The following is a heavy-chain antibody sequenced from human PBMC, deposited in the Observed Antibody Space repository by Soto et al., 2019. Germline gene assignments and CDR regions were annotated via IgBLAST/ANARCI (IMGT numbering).Heavy chain of an antibody. Sequence: GGSLRLSCAASGFTFSSYGMHWVRQAPGKGLEWVAVISYDGSNKYYADSVKGRFTISRDNSKNTLYLQMNSLRAEDTAVYYCAKTYYYYDSSGSDGYFDYWGQGTLVTVSS. J-gene: IGHJ4*02. CDR1: GFTFSSYG. D-gene: IGHD3-22*01. CDR3: AKTYYYYDSSGSDGYFDY. V-gene: IGHV3-30*18. CDR2: ISYDGSNK.